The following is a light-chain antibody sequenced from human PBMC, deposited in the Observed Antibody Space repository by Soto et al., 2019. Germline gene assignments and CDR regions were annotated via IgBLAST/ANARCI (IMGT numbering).Light chain of an antibody. CDR1: QSLLSSADNLNY. J-gene: IGKJ5*01. Sequence: DLVLTQSPDSLAVSLAERATINCRSSQSLLSSADNLNYLAWFQQKPGQPPKLLIYWASTRESGVPDRFSGSGSGTDFSLTIATLEAEDVATYYCHQHYSTPITFGQGTRLEIK. CDR2: WAS. V-gene: IGKV4-1*01. CDR3: HQHYSTPIT.